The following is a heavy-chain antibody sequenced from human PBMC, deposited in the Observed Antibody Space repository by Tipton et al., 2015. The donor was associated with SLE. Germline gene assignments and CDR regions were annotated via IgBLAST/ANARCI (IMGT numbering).Heavy chain of an antibody. Sequence: TLSLTCAVYGGSFSGHYWSWIRQPPGKGLEWIGSIYQNGRTYYHPSLKSRVTLSVDTSNNQFSLKLSSVTAADTAVYYCARQGGRQWFDPWGQGTLVTVSS. CDR3: ARQGGRQWFDP. J-gene: IGHJ5*02. D-gene: IGHD3-16*01. CDR1: GGSFSGHY. CDR2: IYQNGRT. V-gene: IGHV4-34*01.